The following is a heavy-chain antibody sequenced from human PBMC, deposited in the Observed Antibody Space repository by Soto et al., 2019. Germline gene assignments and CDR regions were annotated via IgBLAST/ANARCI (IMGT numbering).Heavy chain of an antibody. J-gene: IGHJ4*02. Sequence: EVQLVESGGGLVQPGGSLKLSCAASGFTFSGSAIDWVRQASGKGLEWVGRIRSKPNNYATTYGASVKGRFTVSRDDSKNTAYLQMNSLKTEDTAVYYCTRHYDSGLDYWGQGTLVTVSS. V-gene: IGHV3-73*01. CDR2: IRSKPNNYAT. D-gene: IGHD3-22*01. CDR3: TRHYDSGLDY. CDR1: GFTFSGSA.